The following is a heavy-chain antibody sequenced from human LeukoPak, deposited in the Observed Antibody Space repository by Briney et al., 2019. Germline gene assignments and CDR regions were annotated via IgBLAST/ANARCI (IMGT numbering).Heavy chain of an antibody. CDR3: ARESIAVAGREL. CDR1: GGPISSYY. V-gene: IGHV4-4*07. CDR2: IYTSGST. Sequence: SETLSLTCTVSGGPISSYYWSWIRQPAGKGLEWIGRIYTSGSTNYNPSLKSRVTMSEDPSKNQFSLKLSSVTAADTAVYYCARESIAVAGRELWGQGTLVTVSS. D-gene: IGHD6-19*01. J-gene: IGHJ4*02.